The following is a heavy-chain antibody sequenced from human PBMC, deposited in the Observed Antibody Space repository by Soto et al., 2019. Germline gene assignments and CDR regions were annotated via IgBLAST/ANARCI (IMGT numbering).Heavy chain of an antibody. CDR2: IKHDTSEA. V-gene: IGHV3-7*03. Sequence: EVQLVESGGGLVQPGRSLRLSCAASGFKFRDYWMSWVRQAPGKGLEWVGNIKHDTSEAHYADSVKGRFTITRDNIKNFVFLQMNGLRADDTPSYYCARDGLLFSGPYRPSRVDYWGLGTQVTVSS. J-gene: IGHJ4*02. CDR1: GFKFRDYW. D-gene: IGHD3-16*02. CDR3: ARDGLLFSGPYRPSRVDY.